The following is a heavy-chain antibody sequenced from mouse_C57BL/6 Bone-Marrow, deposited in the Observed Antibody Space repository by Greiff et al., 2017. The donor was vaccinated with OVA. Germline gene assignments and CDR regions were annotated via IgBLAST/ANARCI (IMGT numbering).Heavy chain of an antibody. V-gene: IGHV14-3*01. D-gene: IGHD1-1*01. Sequence: VQLQQSVAELVRPGASVKLSCTASGFNIKNTYMHWVKQRPEQGLEWIGRIDPANGNTKYAPKFQGKATITADTSSNTAYLQLSSLTSEDTAIYYCASLNYYGSSHHYAMDYWGQGTSVTVSS. CDR3: ASLNYYGSSHHYAMDY. J-gene: IGHJ4*01. CDR1: GFNIKNTY. CDR2: IDPANGNT.